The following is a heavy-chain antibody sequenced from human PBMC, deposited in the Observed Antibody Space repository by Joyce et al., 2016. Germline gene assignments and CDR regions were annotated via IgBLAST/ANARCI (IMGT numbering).Heavy chain of an antibody. V-gene: IGHV3-7*01. CDR2: IKQDGSEK. CDR1: GFTFSSYW. CDR3: ARVRDFYGSGSQPLDY. J-gene: IGHJ4*02. D-gene: IGHD3-10*01. Sequence: EVQLVESGGGLVQPGGSLRLSCAASGFTFSSYWMTWVIQAPGKGLEWVANIKQDGSEKYYVDSVKGRFTISRDNAKNSLYLQMNSLRAEDTAVYYCARVRDFYGSGSQPLDYWGQGTLVTVSS.